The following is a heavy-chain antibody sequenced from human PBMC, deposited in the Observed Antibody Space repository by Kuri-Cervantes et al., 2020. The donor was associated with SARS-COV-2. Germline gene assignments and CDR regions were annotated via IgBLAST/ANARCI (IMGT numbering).Heavy chain of an antibody. CDR3: ARDRETTWYYGMDV. CDR2: ISSNGGST. CDR1: GFTFSSYA. J-gene: IGHJ6*02. Sequence: GESLKISCSASGFTFSSYAMHWVRQAPGKGLEYVSAISSNGGSTYYADSVKGRFTISRDNSKNTVSLQMNSLRPEDTAVYYCARDRETTWYYGMDVWGQGTTVTVSS. V-gene: IGHV3-64*04. D-gene: IGHD1-14*01.